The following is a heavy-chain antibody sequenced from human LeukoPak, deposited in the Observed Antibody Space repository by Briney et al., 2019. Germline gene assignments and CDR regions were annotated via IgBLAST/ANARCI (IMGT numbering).Heavy chain of an antibody. CDR1: GFTFSSYW. V-gene: IGHV3-7*01. CDR3: ARVGARAPGYFDY. D-gene: IGHD1-26*01. Sequence: GGSLRLSCAASGFTFSSYWMSWVRQAPGKGLEWVANIKQDGSEKYYVDSVKGRFTISRDNAKNSLYLQMNSLRAEDTAVYYCARVGARAPGYFDYWGQGTLVTVSS. J-gene: IGHJ4*02. CDR2: IKQDGSEK.